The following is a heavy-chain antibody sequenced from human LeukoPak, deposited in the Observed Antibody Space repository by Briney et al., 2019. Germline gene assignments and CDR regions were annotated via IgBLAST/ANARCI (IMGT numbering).Heavy chain of an antibody. CDR1: GGSINSVGNY. D-gene: IGHD3-10*01. CDR2: IYYSGNT. CDR3: ARVDTMVRGVINWFDP. V-gene: IGHV4-31*03. J-gene: IGHJ5*02. Sequence: SETLSLTCTVSGGSINSVGNYWSWVRQYPGKGLEWIGNIYYSGNTYYSPSLNSRLTISVDTSKNQFSLRLDSVTAADTAVYYCARVDTMVRGVINWFDPWGQGTLVIVSS.